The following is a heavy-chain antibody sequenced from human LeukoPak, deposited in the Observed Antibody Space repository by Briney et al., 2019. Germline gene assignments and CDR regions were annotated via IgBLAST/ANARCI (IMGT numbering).Heavy chain of an antibody. V-gene: IGHV4-61*02. D-gene: IGHD3-3*01. CDR1: GGSISSGSYY. CDR3: ARNRITIFGVAPSLDY. Sequence: SQTLSLTCTVSGGSISSGSYYWSWIRQPAGKGLEWIGRIYTSGSTNYNPSLKSRVTISVDTSKNQFSLKLSSVTAADTAVYYCARNRITIFGVAPSLDYWGQGTLVTVSS. J-gene: IGHJ4*02. CDR2: IYTSGST.